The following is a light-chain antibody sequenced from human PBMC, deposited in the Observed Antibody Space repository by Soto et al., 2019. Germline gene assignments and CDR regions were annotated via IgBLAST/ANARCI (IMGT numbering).Light chain of an antibody. CDR1: QRISGW. J-gene: IGKJ1*01. V-gene: IGKV1-5*02. CDR3: QQYSTYPWK. CDR2: DVS. Sequence: DIQMTQSPSPLSASVGDRVTIICRASQRISGWLAWYQQKPGKAPNLLVYDVSRLESGVPSRFSGSGSETEFNLTISGLQPDDFAPYYCQQYSTYPWKFGQGTRVEIK.